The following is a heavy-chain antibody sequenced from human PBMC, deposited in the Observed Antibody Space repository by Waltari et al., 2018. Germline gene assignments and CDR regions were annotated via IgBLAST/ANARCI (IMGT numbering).Heavy chain of an antibody. Sequence: QVQLQESGPGLVKPSETLSLTCTVSGGSISSYYWSWIRQPPGKGLEWIGYIYYSGSTNYNPSLKSRVTISVDTSKNQFSLKLSSVTAADTAVYYCARELGGITGTTSLAFDYWGQGTLVTVSS. CDR1: GGSISSYY. J-gene: IGHJ4*02. V-gene: IGHV4-59*01. D-gene: IGHD1-7*01. CDR3: ARELGGITGTTSLAFDY. CDR2: IYYSGST.